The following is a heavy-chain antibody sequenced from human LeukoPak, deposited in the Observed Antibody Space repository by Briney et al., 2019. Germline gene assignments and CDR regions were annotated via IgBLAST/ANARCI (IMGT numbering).Heavy chain of an antibody. V-gene: IGHV1-69*05. Sequence: SVRVSCKASGGTFSSYAISWVRPAPGQGLEWMGGIIPIFGTANYAQKFQGRVTITTDESTTTAYMELSSLRSEDTAVYYSAREVGQFRRYVFTYYFDYWGQGTLVTVSS. CDR1: GGTFSSYA. D-gene: IGHD3-16*01. CDR2: IIPIFGTA. CDR3: AREVGQFRRYVFTYYFDY. J-gene: IGHJ4*02.